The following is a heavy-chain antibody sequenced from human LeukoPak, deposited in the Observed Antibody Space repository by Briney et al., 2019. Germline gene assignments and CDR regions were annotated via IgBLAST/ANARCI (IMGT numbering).Heavy chain of an antibody. Sequence: VASVKVSCKASGYTFTSYGISWVRQAPGQGLEWMGWISAYNGNTNYAQKLQGRVTMTTDTSTSTAYMELRSLRSDDTAVYYCAYHSSGWRKPDYFDYWGQGTLVTVSS. CDR3: AYHSSGWRKPDYFDY. D-gene: IGHD6-19*01. V-gene: IGHV1-18*01. CDR1: GYTFTSYG. J-gene: IGHJ4*02. CDR2: ISAYNGNT.